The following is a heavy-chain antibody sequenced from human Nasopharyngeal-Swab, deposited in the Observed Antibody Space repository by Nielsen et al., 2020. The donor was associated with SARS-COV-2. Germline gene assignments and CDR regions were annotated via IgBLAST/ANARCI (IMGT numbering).Heavy chain of an antibody. CDR3: AKGGGRDYYDSSGYYRADYYYGMDV. CDR1: GFTFSSYA. J-gene: IGHJ6*02. Sequence: GGSLRLSRAASGFTFSSYAMSWVRQAPGKGLEWVSAISGSGGSTYYADSVKGRFTISRDNSKNTLYLQMNSLRAEDTAVYYCAKGGGRDYYDSSGYYRADYYYGMDVWGQGTTVTVSS. CDR2: ISGSGGST. D-gene: IGHD3-22*01. V-gene: IGHV3-23*01.